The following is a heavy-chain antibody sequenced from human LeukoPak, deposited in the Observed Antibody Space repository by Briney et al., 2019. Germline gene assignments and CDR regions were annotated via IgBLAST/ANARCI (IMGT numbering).Heavy chain of an antibody. J-gene: IGHJ4*02. Sequence: SETLSLTCTVSGGSISSYYWSWIRQPPGKGLEWIGYIYYSGSTNYNPSLKSRVTISVDTSKNQFSLKLSSVTAADTAVYYCARPLGWEAVGFDYWGQGTLVTVSS. CDR3: ARPLGWEAVGFDY. CDR2: IYYSGST. CDR1: GGSISSYY. V-gene: IGHV4-59*08. D-gene: IGHD6-19*01.